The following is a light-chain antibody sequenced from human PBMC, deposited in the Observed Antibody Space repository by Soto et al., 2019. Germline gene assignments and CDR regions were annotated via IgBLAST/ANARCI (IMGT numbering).Light chain of an antibody. V-gene: IGKV3-15*01. CDR3: QQYNKWPPTWT. Sequence: EIVMTQSPATLSVSPGERATLSCRASQSVNSNLAWYQQKPGQAPRLLIYGASTRATGIPARFSGSGSGTEFTLTISRLQSEDFAVYYCQQYNKWPPTWTFGQGTKV. CDR1: QSVNSN. CDR2: GAS. J-gene: IGKJ1*01.